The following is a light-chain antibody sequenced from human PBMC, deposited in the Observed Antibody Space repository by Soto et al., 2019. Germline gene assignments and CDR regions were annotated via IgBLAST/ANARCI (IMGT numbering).Light chain of an antibody. J-gene: IGLJ2*01. CDR2: DDN. CDR1: SGSIASNY. V-gene: IGLV6-57*01. CDR3: QSYDSSFSVV. Sequence: NFMLTQPHSVSASPGKTVTISCTRSSGSIASNYVQWFQQRPGSSPTTVIYDDNQRPSGVPDRFSGSIDSSSNSASLTISGLKTEDEADYYCQSYDSSFSVVFGGGTKVTVL.